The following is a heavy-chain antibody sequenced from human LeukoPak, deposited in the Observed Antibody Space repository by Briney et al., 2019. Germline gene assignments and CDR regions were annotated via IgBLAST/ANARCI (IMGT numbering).Heavy chain of an antibody. J-gene: IGHJ4*02. V-gene: IGHV4-59*01. CDR2: IHYSGNT. CDR3: ARVPYSGYEFTIDS. Sequence: SETLSLTCTVSGGSISSYYWSWIRQPPGKGLEWLGYIHYSGNTDYNPSLKSRVTMSLHTSENQFSLKLSSVTAADTAVYYCARVPYSGYEFTIDSWGQGTLVTVFS. CDR1: GGSISSYY. D-gene: IGHD5-12*01.